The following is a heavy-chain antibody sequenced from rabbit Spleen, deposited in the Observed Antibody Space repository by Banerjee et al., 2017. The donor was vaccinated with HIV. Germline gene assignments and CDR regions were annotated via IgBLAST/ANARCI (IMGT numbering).Heavy chain of an antibody. CDR2: IAGGSGGFT. V-gene: IGHV1S40*01. CDR1: GFSFSSSDY. D-gene: IGHD4-1*01. J-gene: IGHJ3*01. Sequence: QSLEESGGDLVKPGASLTLTCTASGFSFSSSDYMCWVRQAPGKGLEWISCIAGGSGGFTYSATWAKGRFTCSKTSSTTVTLQMTSLTAADTATYFCARDGISFVSSGWGLSRLDLWGQGTLVTVS. CDR3: ARDGISFVSSGWGLSRLDL.